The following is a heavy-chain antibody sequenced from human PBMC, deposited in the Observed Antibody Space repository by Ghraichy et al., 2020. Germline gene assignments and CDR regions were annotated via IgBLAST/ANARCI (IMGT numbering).Heavy chain of an antibody. V-gene: IGHV4-34*01. CDR1: GGSFSGYY. CDR3: ARATYYDFWSGYWPYYYYGMDV. D-gene: IGHD3-3*01. J-gene: IGHJ6*02. Sequence: SETLSLTCAVYGGSFSGYYWSWIRQPPGKGLEWIGEINHSGSTNYNPSLKSRVTISVDTSKNQFSLKLSSVTAADTAVYYCARATYYDFWSGYWPYYYYGMDVWGQGTTVTVSS. CDR2: INHSGST.